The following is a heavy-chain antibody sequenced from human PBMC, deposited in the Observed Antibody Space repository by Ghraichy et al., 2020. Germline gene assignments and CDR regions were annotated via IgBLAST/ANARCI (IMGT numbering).Heavy chain of an antibody. CDR3: AKLMGVYCSCGSCYADY. V-gene: IGHV3-23*01. J-gene: IGHJ4*02. CDR1: GFTFSSYA. Sequence: GSLRLSCAASGFTFSSYAMSWVRQAPGKGLEWVSRISGSASSTYYADSVKGRFTISRDNPKNTLYLQMNSLRAEDTAVYYCAKLMGVYCSCGSCYADYWGQGTLVTVSS. CDR2: ISGSASST. D-gene: IGHD2-15*01.